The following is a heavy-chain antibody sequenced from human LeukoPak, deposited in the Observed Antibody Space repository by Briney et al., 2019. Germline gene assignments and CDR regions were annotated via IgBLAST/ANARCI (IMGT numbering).Heavy chain of an antibody. CDR2: IYTSGST. CDR1: GGSISSYY. J-gene: IGHJ5*02. CDR3: ARDGVDCGGDCYQRGPNWFDP. V-gene: IGHV4-4*07. D-gene: IGHD2-21*02. Sequence: SETLSLTCTVSGGSISSYYWSWIRQPAGKGLEWIGRIYTSGSTNYNPSLKSRVTMSVDTSKNQFSLKLSSVTAADTAVYYCARDGVDCGGDCYQRGPNWFDPWGQGTLVTVSS.